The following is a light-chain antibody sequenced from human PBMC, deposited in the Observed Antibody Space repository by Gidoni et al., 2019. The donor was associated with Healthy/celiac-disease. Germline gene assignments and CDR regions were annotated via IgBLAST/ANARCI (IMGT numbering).Light chain of an antibody. CDR3: QQRSNWPPYS. CDR2: DAS. Sequence: EIVFTQSPATLALSPGERATHSCRASQSVHSYLAWYQQKPGQAPRLLIYDASNRATGIPARFSGSGSGTDFTLTISSLEPEDFAVYYCQQRSNWPPYSFGQXTRLEIK. V-gene: IGKV3-11*01. CDR1: QSVHSY. J-gene: IGKJ2*03.